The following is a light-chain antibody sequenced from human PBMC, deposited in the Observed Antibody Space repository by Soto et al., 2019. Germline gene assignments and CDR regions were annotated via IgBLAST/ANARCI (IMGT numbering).Light chain of an antibody. V-gene: IGKV3-15*01. J-gene: IGKJ1*01. CDR2: GAS. CDR3: QQYNNWPWT. CDR1: QSVSSN. Sequence: EIVMTQSPATLSVSPGERATLSCRASQSVSSNLAWYQQKPGQAPSLLIYGASTRATGIPARFSGSGSGTEFTLTISSLQSEDFAVYYFQQYNNWPWTFGQGTKVEIK.